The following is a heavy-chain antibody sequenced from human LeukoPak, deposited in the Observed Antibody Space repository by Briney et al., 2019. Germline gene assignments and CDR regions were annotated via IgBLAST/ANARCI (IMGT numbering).Heavy chain of an antibody. CDR1: GFTFDDYA. J-gene: IGHJ6*02. V-gene: IGHV3-9*01. Sequence: PGRSLRLSCAASGFTFDDYAMHWVRQAPGKGLEWVSGISWNSGSIGYADSVKGRFTISRDNAKNSLYLQMNSLRAEDTALYYCAKDGGDQFPHEFDYYYGMDVWGQGTTVTVSS. CDR2: ISWNSGSI. D-gene: IGHD4-17*01. CDR3: AKDGGDQFPHEFDYYYGMDV.